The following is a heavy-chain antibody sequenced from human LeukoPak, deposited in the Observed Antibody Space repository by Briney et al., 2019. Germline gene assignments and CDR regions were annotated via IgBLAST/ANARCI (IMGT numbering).Heavy chain of an antibody. V-gene: IGHV3-53*01. CDR2: IYSGGST. Sequence: GGSLRLSCAASGFTVSSNYMSWVRQAPGKGLEWVSVIYSGGSTYYADSVKGRFTISRDNSKNTLYLQMNSVRAEDTAVYYCARGSAVPVHDAFDIWGQGTMVTVSS. D-gene: IGHD6-13*01. CDR1: GFTVSSNY. J-gene: IGHJ3*02. CDR3: ARGSAVPVHDAFDI.